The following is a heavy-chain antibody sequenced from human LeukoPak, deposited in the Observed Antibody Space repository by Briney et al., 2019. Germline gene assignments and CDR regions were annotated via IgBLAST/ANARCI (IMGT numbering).Heavy chain of an antibody. Sequence: ASETLSLTCTVSGGSISSYYWSWIRQPPGKGLEWIGYIYYSGSTNYNPSLKSRVTISVNTSKNQFSLKLGSVTAADTAVYYCARGRSRFDYWGQGTLVTVSS. V-gene: IGHV4-59*01. CDR2: IYYSGST. J-gene: IGHJ4*02. CDR3: ARGRSRFDY. CDR1: GGSISSYY.